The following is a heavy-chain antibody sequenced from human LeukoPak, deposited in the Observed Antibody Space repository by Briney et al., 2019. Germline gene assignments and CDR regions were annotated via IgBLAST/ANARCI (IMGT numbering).Heavy chain of an antibody. CDR2: IKQDGSEK. V-gene: IGHV3-7*01. CDR3: ARGGGWLLRAYYFDY. D-gene: IGHD5-12*01. CDR1: GFTFSSYW. Sequence: GESLRLSCAASGFTFSSYWMSWVRQAPGKGLEWVANIKQDGSEKYYVDSVKGRFTISRDNAKNSLYLQMNSLRAEDTAVYYCARGGGWLLRAYYFDYWGQGTLVTVSS. J-gene: IGHJ4*02.